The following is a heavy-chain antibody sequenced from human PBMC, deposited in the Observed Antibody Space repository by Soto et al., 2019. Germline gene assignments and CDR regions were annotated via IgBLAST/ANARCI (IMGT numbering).Heavy chain of an antibody. V-gene: IGHV3-64D*06. CDR2: ISSNGGST. J-gene: IGHJ6*02. CDR3: VKSYDFWSGYSPDYYGMDV. Sequence: LRLSCSASGFTFSSYAMHWVRQAPGKGLEYVSAISSNGGSTYYADSVKGRFTISRDNSKNTLYLQMSSLRAEDTAVYYCVKSYDFWSGYSPDYYGMDVWGQGTTVTVSS. CDR1: GFTFSSYA. D-gene: IGHD3-3*01.